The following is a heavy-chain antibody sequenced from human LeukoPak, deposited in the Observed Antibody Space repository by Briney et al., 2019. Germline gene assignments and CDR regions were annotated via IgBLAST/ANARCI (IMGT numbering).Heavy chain of an antibody. CDR2: IYYSGST. Sequence: SQTLSLTCTVSGGSISSGGYYWSWIRQHPGKGLEWIGYIYYSGSTYYNPSLKSRATISVDTSKNQFSLKLSSVTAADTAVYYCARVGGSSGWYLPPKGTPWYFDLWGRGTLVTVSS. D-gene: IGHD6-19*01. CDR3: ARVGGSSGWYLPPKGTPWYFDL. CDR1: GGSISSGGYY. V-gene: IGHV4-31*03. J-gene: IGHJ2*01.